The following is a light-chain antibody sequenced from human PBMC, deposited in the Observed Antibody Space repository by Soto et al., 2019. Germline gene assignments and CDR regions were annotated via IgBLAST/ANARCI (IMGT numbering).Light chain of an antibody. CDR3: QQTYTTPEIT. CDR1: QSVSIS. Sequence: DIQMTQSPSSLSASVGDRVTITCRASQSVSISLYWCQLKPGKAPNLLMYGASYLKSGVPTRFSGSGSGTDFTLTISSLQPEDFATYYCQQTYTTPEITFGQGTRLEIK. CDR2: GAS. V-gene: IGKV1-39*01. J-gene: IGKJ5*01.